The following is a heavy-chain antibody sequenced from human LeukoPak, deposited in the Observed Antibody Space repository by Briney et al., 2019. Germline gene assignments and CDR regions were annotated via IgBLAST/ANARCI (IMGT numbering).Heavy chain of an antibody. D-gene: IGHD1-26*01. CDR1: GGTFSSYA. J-gene: IGHJ4*02. CDR2: IIPILGIA. Sequence: SVKVSCKASGGTFSSYAISWVRQAPGQGLEWMGRIIPILGIANYAQKFQGRVTITADKSTSTAYMELSSLRSEDTAVYYCARGGRTSGSYGYWGQGTLVTVSS. V-gene: IGHV1-69*04. CDR3: ARGGRTSGSYGY.